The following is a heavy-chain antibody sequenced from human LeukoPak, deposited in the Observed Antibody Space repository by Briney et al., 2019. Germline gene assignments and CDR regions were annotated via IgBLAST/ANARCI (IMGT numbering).Heavy chain of an antibody. J-gene: IGHJ4*02. D-gene: IGHD3-10*01. V-gene: IGHV3-30*18. Sequence: QPGRSLRLSCAASGFTFSRYGMHRVRQAPGRGLEWVAVVSFEGSNKYYADSVKGRFSISRDNSKNTLSLQMNSLRAEDTAVYYCAKDMGYYYGSGSYPPENDYWGQGTLVTVSS. CDR1: GFTFSRYG. CDR2: VSFEGSNK. CDR3: AKDMGYYYGSGSYPPENDY.